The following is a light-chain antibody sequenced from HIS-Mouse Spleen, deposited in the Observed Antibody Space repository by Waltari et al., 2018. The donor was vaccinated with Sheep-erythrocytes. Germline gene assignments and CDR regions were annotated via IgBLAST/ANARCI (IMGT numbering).Light chain of an antibody. Sequence: EIVLTQSPGTLSLSPGERATLSCRASQSVSSSYLAWYQQQPGQAPRLLIYGASSRAPGIPDRFRGSGSGTDFTLTISRLEPEDFAVYYCQQYGSSPLFTFGPGTKVDIK. CDR2: GAS. J-gene: IGKJ3*01. CDR3: QQYGSSPLFT. V-gene: IGKV3-20*01. CDR1: QSVSSSY.